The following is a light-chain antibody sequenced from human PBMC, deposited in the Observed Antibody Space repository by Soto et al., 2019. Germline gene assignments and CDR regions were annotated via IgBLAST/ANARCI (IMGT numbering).Light chain of an antibody. CDR2: GAS. V-gene: IGKV3-20*01. CDR1: QSVSSSY. Sequence: EIVLTQSPGTLSLSPGERATLSCRASQSVSSSYLAWYQQKPGQAPRRLIYGASSRATGIPDRFSGSGSGTDFTLTISRLEPEDFAVYYCQQYGSSPWVTFGGGTKVDIK. CDR3: QQYGSSPWVT. J-gene: IGKJ4*01.